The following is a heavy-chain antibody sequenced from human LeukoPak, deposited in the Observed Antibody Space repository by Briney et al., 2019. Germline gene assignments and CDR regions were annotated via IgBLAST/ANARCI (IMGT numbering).Heavy chain of an antibody. V-gene: IGHV3-30*01. Sequence: PGGSLRLSCAASGFTFSSYAMHWVRQAPGKGLEGVAVISYDGSNKYYADSVKGRFTISRDNSKNTLYLQMNSLRPEDTAVYYCARSAGYYGSGGSGLLDYWGQGTLVTVSS. D-gene: IGHD3-10*01. CDR2: ISYDGSNK. CDR1: GFTFSSYA. J-gene: IGHJ4*02. CDR3: ARSAGYYGSGGSGLLDY.